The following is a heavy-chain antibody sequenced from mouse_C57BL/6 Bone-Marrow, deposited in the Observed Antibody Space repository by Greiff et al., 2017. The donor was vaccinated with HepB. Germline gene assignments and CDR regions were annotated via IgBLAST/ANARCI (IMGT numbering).Heavy chain of an antibody. CDR2: IDPETGGT. CDR3: TSPYYSNYDAMDY. V-gene: IGHV1-15*01. Sequence: QVQLQQSGAELVRPGASVTLSCKASGYTFTDYEMHWVKQTPVHGLEWIGAIDPETGGTAYNQKFKGKAILTADKSSSTAYMELRSLTSEDSAVYYFTSPYYSNYDAMDYWGQGTSVTVSS. CDR1: GYTFTDYE. J-gene: IGHJ4*01. D-gene: IGHD2-5*01.